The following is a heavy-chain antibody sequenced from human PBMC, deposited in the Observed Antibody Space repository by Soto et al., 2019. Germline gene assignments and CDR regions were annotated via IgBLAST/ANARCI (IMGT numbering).Heavy chain of an antibody. CDR2: ITSGGTVF. V-gene: IGHV3-48*03. CDR1: GFNVGDYE. CDR3: ARGRYALGV. J-gene: IGHJ6*02. D-gene: IGHD3-9*01. Sequence: GSLLISGSASGFNVGDYEMNWVRQAPGKGLEWISMITSGGTVFYYADSVRVRFAISRDDHENSLHLQMNSLRVEDTAMYYCARGRYALGVWGQGTKVTVYS.